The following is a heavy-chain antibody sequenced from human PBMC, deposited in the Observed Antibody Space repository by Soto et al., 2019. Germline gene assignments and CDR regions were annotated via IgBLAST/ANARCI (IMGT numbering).Heavy chain of an antibody. D-gene: IGHD3-16*01. CDR2: IYYSGST. CDR3: ARDLGRGSYSDGMDV. CDR1: GGSVSSGSYY. J-gene: IGHJ6*02. Sequence: SETLSLTCTVSGGSVSSGSYYWSWIRQPPGKGLEWIGYIYYSGSTNYNPSLKSRVTISVDTSKNQFSLKLSPVTAADTAVYYCARDLGRGSYSDGMDVWGQGTTVTVSS. V-gene: IGHV4-61*01.